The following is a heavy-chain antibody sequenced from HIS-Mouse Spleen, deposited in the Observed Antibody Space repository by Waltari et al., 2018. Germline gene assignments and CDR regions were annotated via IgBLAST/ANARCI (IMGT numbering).Heavy chain of an antibody. CDR3: ARQCSALVGCQDHNWFDP. CDR2: IRAYKGKT. CDR1: GYTFTSYG. J-gene: IGHJ5*02. V-gene: IGHV1-18*01. Sequence: QVQLVQSGAEVKKPGASVKVSCKASGYTFTSYGISWVRQAPGQGLEWMGWIRAYKGKTNYAQKLQGRVTMTTDTSTSTAYMELRSLRSDDTAVYYCARQCSALVGCQDHNWFDPWGQGTLVTVSS. D-gene: IGHD2-15*01.